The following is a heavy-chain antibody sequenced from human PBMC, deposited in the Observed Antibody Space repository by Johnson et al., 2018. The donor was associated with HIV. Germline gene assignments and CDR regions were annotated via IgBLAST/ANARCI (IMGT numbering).Heavy chain of an antibody. Sequence: QMLLVESGGGVVQPGGSLSLSCDASGFSFSSFGMHWVRQAPGKGLEWVGRLQTTTAGGTTSYADSVTGRFAISRDNSGNPLSLQMNTLRAEDPAVYYCAEDRTTAIGAFSIWGHGTLVTVS. V-gene: IGHV3-NL1*01. CDR3: AEDRTTAIGAFSI. CDR2: LQTTTAGGTT. D-gene: IGHD1-1*01. CDR1: GFSFSSFG. J-gene: IGHJ3*02.